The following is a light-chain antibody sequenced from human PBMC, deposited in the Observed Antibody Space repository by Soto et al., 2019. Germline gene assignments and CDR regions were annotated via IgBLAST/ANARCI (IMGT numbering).Light chain of an antibody. CDR2: DAS. CDR3: QEYGAFGGLT. V-gene: IGKV3D-15*01. Sequence: VSSQSASTVSVSPGERATLSCRPSQSVSSNLAWYQQKPGQAPRLLIYDASNRATGIPARFSGSGSGTDFTLTISRLEPEDFAVYYCQEYGAFGGLTFGGGTRLEN. J-gene: IGKJ5*01. CDR1: QSVSSN.